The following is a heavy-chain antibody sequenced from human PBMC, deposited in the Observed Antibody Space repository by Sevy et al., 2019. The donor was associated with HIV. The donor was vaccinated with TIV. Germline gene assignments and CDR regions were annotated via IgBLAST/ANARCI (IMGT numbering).Heavy chain of an antibody. J-gene: IGHJ4*02. Sequence: GGSLRLSCAASGFTFSDHYMEWVRQAPGKGLEWVGRIRNKADSYTTEYAASVKGRFTISRDDSKNSLYLLMNSLKTEETDVYYCATHAGIAAAGRVFDYWGQGTLVTVSS. CDR3: ATHAGIAAAGRVFDY. D-gene: IGHD6-13*01. V-gene: IGHV3-72*01. CDR2: IRNKADSYTT. CDR1: GFTFSDHY.